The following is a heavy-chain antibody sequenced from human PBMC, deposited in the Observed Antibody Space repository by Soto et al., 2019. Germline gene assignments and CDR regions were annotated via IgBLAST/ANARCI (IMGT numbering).Heavy chain of an antibody. CDR2: IYYSGGT. CDR3: GRDPGYCSGGICYSARGWFDP. CDR1: GGSISSTSYY. J-gene: IGHJ5*02. D-gene: IGHD2-15*01. Sequence: QVQLQESGPGLVKPSETLSLTCTVSGGSISSTSYYWNWIRQPPGKGLEWIGFIYYSGGTNYNPSLKSRVTISVDTSKNQFSLKLSSVTAADTAVYYCGRDPGYCSGGICYSARGWFDPWGQGTLVTVSS. V-gene: IGHV4-61*01.